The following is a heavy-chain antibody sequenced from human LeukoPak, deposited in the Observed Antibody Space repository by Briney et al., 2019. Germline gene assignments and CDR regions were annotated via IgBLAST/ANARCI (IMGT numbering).Heavy chain of an antibody. J-gene: IGHJ4*02. CDR2: IEYDATSK. CDR3: ATKEGSFYFDS. CDR1: GFAFSHYG. V-gene: IGHV3-30*02. Sequence: GGSLRLSCAAAGFAFSHYGMHWVRQAPGKGLEWVSFIEYDATSKKYAESVKGRFTISRDNSKNTLNLQMTSLRADDTAVYYCATKEGSFYFDSWGQGILVTVSS.